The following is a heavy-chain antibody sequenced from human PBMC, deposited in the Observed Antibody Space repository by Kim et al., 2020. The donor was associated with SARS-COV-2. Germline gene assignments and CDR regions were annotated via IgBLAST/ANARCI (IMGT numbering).Heavy chain of an antibody. V-gene: IGHV1-69*13. D-gene: IGHD6-13*01. Sequence: SVKVSCKASGGTFSSYAISWVRQAPGQGLEWMGGIIPIFGTANYAQKFQGRVTITADESTSTAYMELSSLRSEDTAVYYCARGKAAAGMYYYYGMDVWGQGPTVTVSS. CDR2: IIPIFGTA. J-gene: IGHJ6*02. CDR3: ARGKAAAGMYYYYGMDV. CDR1: GGTFSSYA.